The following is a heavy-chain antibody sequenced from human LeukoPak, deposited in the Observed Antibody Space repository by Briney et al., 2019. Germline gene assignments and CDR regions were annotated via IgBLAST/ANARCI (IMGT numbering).Heavy chain of an antibody. Sequence: GGSLRLSCAASGFTFSIYSINWVRQAPGKGLEWVSGITNGGSTYYDDSVKGRFTISRDNSKNTLYLKMNSLRAEDTAVYSCAREYMDVWGKGTTVSISS. CDR1: GFTFSIYS. CDR2: ITNGGST. CDR3: AREYMDV. V-gene: IGHV3-23*01. J-gene: IGHJ6*03.